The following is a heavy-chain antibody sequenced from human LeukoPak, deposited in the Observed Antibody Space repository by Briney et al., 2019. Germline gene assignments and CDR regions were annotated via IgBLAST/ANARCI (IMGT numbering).Heavy chain of an antibody. D-gene: IGHD3-10*01. J-gene: IGHJ6*04. CDR1: GYTLTELS. V-gene: IGHV1-24*01. Sequence: EASVKVSCKVSGYTLTELSMHWVRQAPGKGLEWMGGFDPEDGETIYAQKFQGRVTMTEDTSTDTAYMELSSLRSEDTAVYYCATSNAAGVRGPYGMDVWGKGTTVTVSS. CDR2: FDPEDGET. CDR3: ATSNAAGVRGPYGMDV.